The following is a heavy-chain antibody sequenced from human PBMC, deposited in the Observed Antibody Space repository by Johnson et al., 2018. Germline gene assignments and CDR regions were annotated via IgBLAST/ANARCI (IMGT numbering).Heavy chain of an antibody. V-gene: IGHV3-9*01. CDR2: LSWTSGNI. Sequence: VQLQESGGGLVQPGGSLRLSCEVSGFTFDDYAMHWVRPTPGKGLEWVSGLSWTSGNIGYADSVKGPFTISRDNAKTTLYLQMNSLRDEDTAVYDCASGGSSFGPPGAFDIWGQGTMVTVSS. CDR1: GFTFDDYA. CDR3: ASGGSSFGPPGAFDI. J-gene: IGHJ3*02. D-gene: IGHD3-3*01.